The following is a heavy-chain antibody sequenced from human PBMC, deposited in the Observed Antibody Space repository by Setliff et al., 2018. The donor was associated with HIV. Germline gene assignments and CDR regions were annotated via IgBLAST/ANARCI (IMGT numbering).Heavy chain of an antibody. Sequence: SETLSLTFTGSGGSISTDYWTWVRQSAGKGLEWIGRIQTSEGTKYNPSLNSRVTVSIDTPKNQFSLDLTSVTAADTAVYYCARGGYGSGNAYYFADWGQGTLVTVSS. CDR1: GGSISTDY. V-gene: IGHV4-4*07. CDR2: IQTSEGT. D-gene: IGHD3-10*01. J-gene: IGHJ1*01. CDR3: ARGGYGSGNAYYFAD.